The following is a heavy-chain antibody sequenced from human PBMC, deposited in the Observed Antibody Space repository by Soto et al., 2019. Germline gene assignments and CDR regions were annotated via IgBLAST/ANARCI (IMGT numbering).Heavy chain of an antibody. CDR3: ARHASGTGLLYSDY. Sequence: QVQLQESGPGLVRPSEILSLTCTVSGDSIRSYYWSWIRQPPGKGLAWIGYVSYSGSTNYNPSLESRVTISIEPSKSQFSLKRSSVTAADTAVYFWARHASGTGLLYSDYWGQGTLVTVSS. CDR2: VSYSGST. J-gene: IGHJ4*02. V-gene: IGHV4-59*08. D-gene: IGHD1-1*01. CDR1: GDSIRSYY.